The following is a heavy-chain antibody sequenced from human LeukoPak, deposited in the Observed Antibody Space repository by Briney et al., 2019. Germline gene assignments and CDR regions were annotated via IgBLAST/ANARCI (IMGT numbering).Heavy chain of an antibody. D-gene: IGHD6-6*01. J-gene: IGHJ6*03. CDR3: ARVGRLAARPIYYYYYMDV. Sequence: GGSLRLSCEASGFTFSSYIMTWVRQAPGKGLEWVSTIKRNAAATFYADSVKDRFTISRDDSKNTLYLQMNSLRAEDTAVYYCARVGRLAARPIYYYYYMDVWGKGTTVTVSS. V-gene: IGHV3-23*01. CDR1: GFTFSSYI. CDR2: IKRNAAAT.